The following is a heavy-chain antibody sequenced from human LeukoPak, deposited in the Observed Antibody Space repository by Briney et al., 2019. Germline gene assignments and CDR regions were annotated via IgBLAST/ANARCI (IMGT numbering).Heavy chain of an antibody. CDR3: AREWGRIAVAGGPGY. CDR1: GFIFSNYG. CDR2: IWYDGQTK. D-gene: IGHD6-19*01. Sequence: GGSLRLSCEASGFIFSNYGMHWVRQAPGKGLEWLALIWYDGQTKFYADSVKGRFTISRDNSGNTLFLHMTSLRVEDTAAYYCAREWGRIAVAGGPGYWGQGALVTVSS. V-gene: IGHV3-33*01. J-gene: IGHJ4*02.